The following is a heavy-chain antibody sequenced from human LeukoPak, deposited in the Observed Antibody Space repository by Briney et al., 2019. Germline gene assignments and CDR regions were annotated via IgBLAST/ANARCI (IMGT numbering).Heavy chain of an antibody. CDR2: ISAYNGNT. J-gene: IGHJ4*02. D-gene: IGHD2-2*01. CDR3: ARSDCSSTSCYCDY. V-gene: IGHV1-18*01. CDR1: GYTFTSYG. Sequence: ASVKVSCKASGYTFTSYGISWVRQAPGQGLEWMGWISAYNGNTNYAQKLQGRVTMTTDTSTSTAYVELRSLRSDDTAVYYCARSDCSSTSCYCDYWGQGTLVTVSS.